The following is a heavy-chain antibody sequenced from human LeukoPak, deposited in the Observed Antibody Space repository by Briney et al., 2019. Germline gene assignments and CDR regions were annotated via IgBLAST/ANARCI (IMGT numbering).Heavy chain of an antibody. V-gene: IGHV4-38-2*02. CDR1: GYFISSGYY. CDR2: IYHSGST. J-gene: IGHJ3*02. Sequence: SETLSLTCTVSGYFISSGYYWGWIRQPPGKGLEWIASIYHSGSTYYNPSLKSRVTISVDTSKNQFSLKLSSVTAADTAVYYCARDLRGYYGSGSYPSDAFDIWGQGTMVTVSS. CDR3: ARDLRGYYGSGSYPSDAFDI. D-gene: IGHD3-10*01.